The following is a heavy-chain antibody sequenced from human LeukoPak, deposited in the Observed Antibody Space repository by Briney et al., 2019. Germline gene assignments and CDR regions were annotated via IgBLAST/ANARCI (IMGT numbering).Heavy chain of an antibody. CDR2: ISSSGGDIK. J-gene: IGHJ4*02. V-gene: IGHV3-30-3*01. Sequence: GRSLRLSCVASGFTFSTYEMHWVRQAPGKGLEWVAVISSSGGDIKIYADSVKGRFTISRDNSKNTLYLEMNGLRVDDTAVYWCARDFRSGAPDYLDSWGQGTLVIVSS. CDR3: ARDFRSGAPDYLDS. D-gene: IGHD1-14*01. CDR1: GFTFSTYE.